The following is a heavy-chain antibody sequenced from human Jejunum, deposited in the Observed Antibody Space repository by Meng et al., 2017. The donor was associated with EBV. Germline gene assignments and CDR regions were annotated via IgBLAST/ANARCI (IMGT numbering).Heavy chain of an antibody. V-gene: IGHV2-5*02. Sequence: QFTLKVSGSTLVKPTETRTPTCTFSGFSVTSSGVAVGWLRQPRGKALEWLALIYWDDDKRYSPSLKSRLTITKDTSKNQVVLTLTSMDPADTATYYCAHKGDGFNYAFHYWGQGTLVTVSS. J-gene: IGHJ4*02. CDR2: IYWDDDK. CDR1: GFSVTSSGVA. D-gene: IGHD5-24*01. CDR3: AHKGDGFNYAFHY.